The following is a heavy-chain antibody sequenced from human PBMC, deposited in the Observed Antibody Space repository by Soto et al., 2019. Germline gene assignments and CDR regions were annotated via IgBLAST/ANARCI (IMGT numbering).Heavy chain of an antibody. CDR3: ARDRDDYGSGNYYNRIDF. CDR1: GGIFSTYA. Sequence: QVQLVQSGAEVKKPGSSVKVSCKASGGIFSTYAISWLRQAPGQVLEWMGGIIPIFGTPNYAQKFQGRVTITADESTIKVYMELSRLRSEDTDVYYCARDRDDYGSGNYYNRIDFWGQGTLVTVSS. CDR2: IIPIFGTP. J-gene: IGHJ4*02. D-gene: IGHD3-10*01. V-gene: IGHV1-69*01.